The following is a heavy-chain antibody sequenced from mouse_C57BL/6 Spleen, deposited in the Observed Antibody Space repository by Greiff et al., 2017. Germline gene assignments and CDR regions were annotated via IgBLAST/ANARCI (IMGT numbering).Heavy chain of an antibody. CDR3: ARLERIIGAMDY. CDR2: FYPGSGSI. J-gene: IGHJ4*01. CDR1: GYTFTEYT. D-gene: IGHD3-1*01. Sequence: QVQLKESGAELVKPGASVKLSCKASGYTFTEYTIHWVKQRSGQGLEWIGWFYPGSGSIKYNGKFKDKAKLTADKSSSTVYMELIRLTSEDSVVYFCARLERIIGAMDYWGQGTSVTVSS. V-gene: IGHV1-62-2*01.